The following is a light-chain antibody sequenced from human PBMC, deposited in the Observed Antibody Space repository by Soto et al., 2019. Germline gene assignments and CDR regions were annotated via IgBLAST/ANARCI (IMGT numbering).Light chain of an antibody. CDR3: HQKGGSPQT. J-gene: IGKJ1*01. CDR1: QRVSNN. V-gene: IGKV3-20*01. Sequence: EIVLTQSPGTLSLSPGERATLACRASQRVSNNLAWYQRKPGQAPRLLIYGAFSRATGIPDRFSGSGSGTDFTLTISRLEPEEFAVYYCHQKGGSPQTFGQGTKVEMK. CDR2: GAF.